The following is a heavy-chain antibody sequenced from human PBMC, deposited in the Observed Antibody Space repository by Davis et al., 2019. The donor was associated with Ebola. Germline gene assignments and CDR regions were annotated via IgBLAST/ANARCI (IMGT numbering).Heavy chain of an antibody. CDR3: ARVMISSSIYYGMDV. J-gene: IGHJ6*02. CDR2: INHSGST. V-gene: IGHV4-34*01. D-gene: IGHD6-6*01. CDR1: GGSFSGYY. Sequence: MPSETLSLTCAVYGGSFSGYYWSWIRQPPGKGLEWIGEINHSGSTNYNPSLKSRVTISVDTSKNQFSLKLSSVTAADTAVYYCARVMISSSIYYGMDVWGQGTTVIVSS.